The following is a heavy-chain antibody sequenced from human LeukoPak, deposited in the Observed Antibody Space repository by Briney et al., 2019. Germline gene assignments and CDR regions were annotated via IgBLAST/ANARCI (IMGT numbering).Heavy chain of an antibody. CDR3: ARQGGDYYYYMDV. CDR2: IYYSGST. CDR1: GYSISSGYY. Sequence: SETLSLTCTVSGYSISSGYYWGWIRQPPGKGLEWIGSIYYSGSTYYNPSLKSRVTISLDTSKNQFSLKLSSVTAADTAVYYCARQGGDYYYYMDVWGKGTTVTISS. V-gene: IGHV4-38-2*02. D-gene: IGHD3-10*01. J-gene: IGHJ6*03.